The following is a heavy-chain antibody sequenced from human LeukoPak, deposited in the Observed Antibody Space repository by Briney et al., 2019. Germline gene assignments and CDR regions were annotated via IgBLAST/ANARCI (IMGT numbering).Heavy chain of an antibody. CDR1: GYTFTSYD. V-gene: IGHV1-46*01. D-gene: IGHD6-19*01. J-gene: IGHJ4*02. CDR3: ARDPGSGSPDY. Sequence: ASVKVSCKASGYTFTSYDINWVRQAPGQGLEWMGIINPSGGSTSYAQKFQGRVTMTRDTSTSTVYMELSSLRSEDTAVYYCARDPGSGSPDYWGQGTLVTVSS. CDR2: INPSGGST.